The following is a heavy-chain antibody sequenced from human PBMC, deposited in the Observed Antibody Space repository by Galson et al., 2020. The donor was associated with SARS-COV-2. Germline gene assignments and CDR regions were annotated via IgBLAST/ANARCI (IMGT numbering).Heavy chain of an antibody. V-gene: IGHV3-30*01. Sequence: GESLKISCAASGFTFSSYAMHWVRQAPGKGLEWVAVISYDGSNKYYADPVKGRFTISRDNSKNTLYLQMNSLRADDTAVYDGARDGTYSSSSPFDYWGQGTLLTVSS. D-gene: IGHD6-6*01. CDR1: GFTFSSYA. CDR3: ARDGTYSSSSPFDY. J-gene: IGHJ4*02. CDR2: ISYDGSNK.